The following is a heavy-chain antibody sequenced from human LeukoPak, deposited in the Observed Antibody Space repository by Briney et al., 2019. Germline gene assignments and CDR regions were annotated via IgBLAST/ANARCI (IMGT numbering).Heavy chain of an antibody. CDR3: AKTIFGGPTGYYMDV. Sequence: SETLSLTCTVSGGSISSYYWSWIRQPAGKGLEWIGRIYTSGSTNYNPSLKSRVTMSVDTSKNQFSLKLSSVTAADTAVYYCAKTIFGGPTGYYMDVWGKGTTVTVS. J-gene: IGHJ6*03. CDR1: GGSISSYY. CDR2: IYTSGST. D-gene: IGHD3-3*02. V-gene: IGHV4-4*07.